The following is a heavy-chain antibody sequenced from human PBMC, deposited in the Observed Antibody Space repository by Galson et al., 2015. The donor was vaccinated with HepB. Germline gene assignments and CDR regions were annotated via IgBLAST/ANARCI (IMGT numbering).Heavy chain of an antibody. CDR1: GFTFSSYA. Sequence: SLRLSCAASGFTFSSYAMSWVRQAPGKGLEWVSAISGSGSGGSTYYADSVKGRFTISRDNSKNTLYLQMNSLRAEDTAVYYCAKGSETYLRFDYWGQGTLVTASS. V-gene: IGHV3-23*01. CDR2: ISGSGSGGST. D-gene: IGHD1-26*01. J-gene: IGHJ4*02. CDR3: AKGSETYLRFDY.